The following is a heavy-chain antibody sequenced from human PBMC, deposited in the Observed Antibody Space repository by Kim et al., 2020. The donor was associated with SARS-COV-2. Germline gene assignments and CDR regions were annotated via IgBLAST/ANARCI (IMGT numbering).Heavy chain of an antibody. V-gene: IGHV3-33*06. Sequence: SVKCRFTISRDNSKNTLYLQMNSLRAEDTAVYYCAKASSYGSGSLNWFDPWGQGTLVTVSS. CDR3: AKASSYGSGSLNWFDP. D-gene: IGHD3-10*01. J-gene: IGHJ5*02.